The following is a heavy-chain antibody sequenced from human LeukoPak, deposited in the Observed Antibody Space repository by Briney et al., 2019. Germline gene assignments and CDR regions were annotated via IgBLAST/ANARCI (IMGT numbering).Heavy chain of an antibody. V-gene: IGHV4-34*01. CDR2: INHSGST. J-gene: IGHJ4*02. Sequence: SETLSLTCAVYGGSFSGYYWSWIRQPPGKGLEWIGEINHSGSTNYNPSLKSRVTISVDTSKNQFSLKLSSVTAADTAVYYCARHSGVYGDYAIDYWGQGTLVTVSS. CDR1: GGSFSGYY. D-gene: IGHD4-17*01. CDR3: ARHSGVYGDYAIDY.